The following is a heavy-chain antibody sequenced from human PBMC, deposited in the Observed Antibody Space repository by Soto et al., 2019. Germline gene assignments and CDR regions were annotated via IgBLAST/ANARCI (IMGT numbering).Heavy chain of an antibody. D-gene: IGHD3-10*01. Sequence: PGGSLRLSCGASGFTFSSYGMTWVRLPPGRGLEWVSYISSSGTTIYYADSVTGRFTISRDNAKNSLFLQMNSLRDEDSAVYYCASPGDLYHSGSGSYWSYWGHGALVTVSS. J-gene: IGHJ4*01. CDR1: GFTFSSYG. CDR2: ISSSGTTI. V-gene: IGHV3-48*02. CDR3: ASPGDLYHSGSGSYWSY.